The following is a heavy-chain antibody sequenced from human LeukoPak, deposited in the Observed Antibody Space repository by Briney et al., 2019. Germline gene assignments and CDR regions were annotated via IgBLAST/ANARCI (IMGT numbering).Heavy chain of an antibody. CDR1: GYNFATYW. CDR3: ARHGDSYDY. Sequence: GESLKISCKASGYNFATYWIAWVRQMPGKGLEWMGIIYPGDSDTRYSPSFQGQVTISADKSISTAYLQWSSLKASDTAMYYCARHGDSYDYWGQGTLVTVSS. D-gene: IGHD7-27*01. V-gene: IGHV5-51*01. J-gene: IGHJ4*02. CDR2: IYPGDSDT.